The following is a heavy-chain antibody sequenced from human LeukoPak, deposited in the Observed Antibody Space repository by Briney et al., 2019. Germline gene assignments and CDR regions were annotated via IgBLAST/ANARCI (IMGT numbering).Heavy chain of an antibody. V-gene: IGHV1-24*01. Sequence: ASGKVSCKLSGYTLTVLSMHWVRQAPGEGREWMGGFHPEAGETLYAQKFQGRVTMNEDTSTDTAYMELSSLRSEDAAVYSCATNVDTAMANFDYWGQGTLVTVSS. J-gene: IGHJ4*02. D-gene: IGHD5-18*01. CDR2: FHPEAGET. CDR1: GYTLTVLS. CDR3: ATNVDTAMANFDY.